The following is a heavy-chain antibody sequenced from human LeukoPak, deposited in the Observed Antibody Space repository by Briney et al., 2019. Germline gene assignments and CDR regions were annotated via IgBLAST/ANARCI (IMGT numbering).Heavy chain of an antibody. CDR1: GYTFTGYY. CDR2: INPNSGGT. D-gene: IGHD2-2*01. J-gene: IGHJ4*02. CDR3: ARDHRYQLLSSQNDY. Sequence: GSVKVSCKASGYTFTGYYMHWVRQAPGQGLEWMGWINPNSGGTNYAQKFQGRVTMTRDTSISTAYMELSRLRSDDTAVYYCARDHRYQLLSSQNDYWGQGTLVTVSS. V-gene: IGHV1-2*02.